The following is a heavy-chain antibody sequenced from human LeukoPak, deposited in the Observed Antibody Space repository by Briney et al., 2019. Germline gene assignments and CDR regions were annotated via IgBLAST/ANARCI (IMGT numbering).Heavy chain of an antibody. CDR3: ANPATAFDY. V-gene: IGHV3-23*01. CDR1: GFAFSSYG. D-gene: IGHD1-26*01. Sequence: GGTLRLSCAASGFAFSSYGMSWVRQAPGKGLEWVSAISGSGGSTYYADSVKGRFTISRDNSKNTLYLQMNSLRAEDTAVYYCANPATAFDYWGQGTLVTVSS. CDR2: ISGSGGST. J-gene: IGHJ4*02.